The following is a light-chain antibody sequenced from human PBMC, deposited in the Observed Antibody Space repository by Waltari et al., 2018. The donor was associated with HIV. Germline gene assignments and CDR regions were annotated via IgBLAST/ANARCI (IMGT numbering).Light chain of an antibody. V-gene: IGKV4-1*01. CDR1: RTILYNSDNKNY. Sequence: DIIMTQSPDSLAVSLGERVTINCKSSRTILYNSDNKNYLAWYQQKAGQAPRVLISWASTRPVGVPPSIRTFGVPERFSGSGSGTNFSLTISSLQEDDVAVYYCQQYYSLPPTFGGGTRVERK. J-gene: IGKJ4*01. CDR2: WAS. CDR3: QQYYSLPPT.